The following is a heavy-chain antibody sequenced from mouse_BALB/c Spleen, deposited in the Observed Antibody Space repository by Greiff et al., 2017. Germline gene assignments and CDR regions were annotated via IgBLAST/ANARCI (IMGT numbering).Heavy chain of an antibody. CDR3: AREGVRRGYWYFDV. J-gene: IGHJ1*01. V-gene: IGHV2-9*02. CDR1: GFSLTSYG. CDR2: IWAGGST. D-gene: IGHD2-14*01. Sequence: VKLVESGPGLVAPSQSLSITCTVSGFSLTSYGVHWVRQPPGKGLEWLGVIWAGGSTNYNSALMSRLSISKDNSKSQVFLKMNSLQTDDTAMYYCAREGVRRGYWYFDVWGAGTTVTVSS.